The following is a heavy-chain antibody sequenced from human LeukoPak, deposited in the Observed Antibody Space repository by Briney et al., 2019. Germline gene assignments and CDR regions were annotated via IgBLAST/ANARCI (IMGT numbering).Heavy chain of an antibody. J-gene: IGHJ4*02. CDR3: ARGFTPDY. V-gene: IGHV3-7*01. Sequence: GRSLRLSCAASGFTFSNYGMHWVRQAPGKGLEWVANIKQDGSEKYYVDSVKGRFTISRDNAKNSLYLQMNSLRAEDTAVYYCARGFTPDYWGQGTLVTVSS. CDR2: IKQDGSEK. CDR1: GFTFSNYG.